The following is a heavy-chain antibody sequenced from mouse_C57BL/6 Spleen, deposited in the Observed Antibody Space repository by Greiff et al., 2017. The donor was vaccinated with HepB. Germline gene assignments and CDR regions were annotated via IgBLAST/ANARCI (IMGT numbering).Heavy chain of an antibody. CDR1: GYSITSGYY. Sequence: EVQLQESGPGLVKPSQSLSLTCSVTGYSITSGYYWNWIRQFPGNTLEWMGYISYDGSKNYNPSLKNRISITREPSKNQFFLKLNSVTTEDTATYYCARDRDDGGFAYWGQGTLVTVSA. CDR2: ISYDGSK. J-gene: IGHJ3*01. CDR3: ARDRDDGGFAY. D-gene: IGHD3-1*01. V-gene: IGHV3-6*01.